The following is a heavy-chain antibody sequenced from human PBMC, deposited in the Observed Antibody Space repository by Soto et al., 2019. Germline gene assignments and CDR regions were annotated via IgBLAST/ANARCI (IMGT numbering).Heavy chain of an antibody. CDR2: ISRDGRST. CDR1: GFTCSMHS. D-gene: IGHD3-22*01. V-gene: IGHV3-64D*08. J-gene: IGHJ4*02. Sequence: GRSLRLSCSASGFTCSMHSMHCVRQTPGKALEYVSAISRDGRSTFYADSVKGRFTISRDNSKNTLYLRMNSLRSDDTAVYYCVKEANPFINTLVVLIFDYWGQGTQVTVS. CDR3: VKEANPFINTLVVLIFDY.